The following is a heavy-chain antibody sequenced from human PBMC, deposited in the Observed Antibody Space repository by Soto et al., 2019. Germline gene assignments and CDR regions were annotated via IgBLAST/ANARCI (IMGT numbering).Heavy chain of an antibody. J-gene: IGHJ6*03. D-gene: IGHD2-2*01. Sequence: EVQLVESGGGLVKPGGSLRLSCAASGFTFSSYSMNWVRQAPGKGLEWVSSISSSSSYIYYADSVKGRFTISRDNAKISQYLPINSLRTEDTAVYYCARDGASGRSVPAVNIYYYYYMDVWGKGTTVTVSS. CDR2: ISSSSSYI. CDR1: GFTFSSYS. V-gene: IGHV3-21*01. CDR3: ARDGASGRSVPAVNIYYYYYMDV.